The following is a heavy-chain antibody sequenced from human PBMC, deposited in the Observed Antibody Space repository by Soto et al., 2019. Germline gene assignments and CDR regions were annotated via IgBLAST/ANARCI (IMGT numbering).Heavy chain of an antibody. D-gene: IGHD5-18*01. CDR2: IYHSGST. CDR3: ARHGAIYSNSWYDFDY. CDR1: GGSISTYY. J-gene: IGHJ4*02. Sequence: PSETLSLTCTVSGGSISTYYWSWVRQPPGKGLEWIGYIYHSGSTNYNPSLKGRVTISVDMSQNQFSLKLTSVTAADTAVYYCARHGAIYSNSWYDFDYWGQGTLVTVSS. V-gene: IGHV4-59*08.